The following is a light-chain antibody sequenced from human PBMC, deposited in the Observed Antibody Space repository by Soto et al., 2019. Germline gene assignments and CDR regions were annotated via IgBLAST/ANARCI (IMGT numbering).Light chain of an antibody. CDR1: QSVSSN. Sequence: EIVMTQSPATLSVSPGERATPSCRASQSVSSNLAWYQQKPGQAPRLLIYGASTRATGVPGRFSGSGSGTEFTLNISSLQSEDFAIYYCQQYNNWPPRITFGQGTRLEIK. V-gene: IGKV3-15*01. CDR3: QQYNNWPPRIT. CDR2: GAS. J-gene: IGKJ5*01.